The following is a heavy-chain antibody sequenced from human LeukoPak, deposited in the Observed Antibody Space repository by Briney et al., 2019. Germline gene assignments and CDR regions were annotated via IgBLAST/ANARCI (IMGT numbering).Heavy chain of an antibody. CDR3: AKVGRGCSSASCSLDS. CDR2: IIPVFGTA. CDR1: GGSLSDYI. V-gene: IGHV1-69*05. D-gene: IGHD2-2*01. J-gene: IGHJ4*02. Sequence: EASVKVSCKASGGSLSDYILNWVRQAPGQGLEWVGGIIPVFGTAKNAQKFQGRVTIDTDESTTTVFMELSSLTSADTGVYYCAKVGRGCSSASCSLDSWGQGTLVTVSS.